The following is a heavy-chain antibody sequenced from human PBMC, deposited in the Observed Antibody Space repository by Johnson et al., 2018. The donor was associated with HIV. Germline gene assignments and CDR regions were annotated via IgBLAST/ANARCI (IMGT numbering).Heavy chain of an antibody. J-gene: IGHJ3*02. CDR1: GFSFSDYY. V-gene: IGHV3-11*01. CDR2: ISSSGTII. D-gene: IGHD6-19*01. Sequence: QVQLVESGGGLVKPGGSLRLSCAASGFSFSDYYMSWIRQTPGKGLEWVSYISSSGTIIYYVDSVKGRFTISRDNAKNSLYLQMNSLTAADTAVYYCARDLWVEVAGTGDDCFDMWGQGTMVTVSS. CDR3: ARDLWVEVAGTGDDCFDM.